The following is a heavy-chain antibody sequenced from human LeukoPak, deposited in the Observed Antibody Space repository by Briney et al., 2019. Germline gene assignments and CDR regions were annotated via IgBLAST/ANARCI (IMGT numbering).Heavy chain of an antibody. V-gene: IGHV4-59*01. CDR3: ARLIEDSSGYYPDY. Sequence: SETLSLTCTVSGGSISSYYWSWIRQPPGKGLEWIGYIYYSGSTNYNPSLKSRVTISVDTSKNQFSLKLSSVTAADTAVYYCARLIEDSSGYYPDYWGQGTLVTVSS. J-gene: IGHJ4*02. CDR2: IYYSGST. D-gene: IGHD3-22*01. CDR1: GGSISSYY.